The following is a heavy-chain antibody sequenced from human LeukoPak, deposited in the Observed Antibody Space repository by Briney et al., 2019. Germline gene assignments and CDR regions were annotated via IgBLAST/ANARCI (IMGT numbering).Heavy chain of an antibody. Sequence: SETLSLTCTVSGGSISSYYWSWLRQPPGKGLAWVGYIYYSGSTNYNPSLKSRVTISVDTSKNQFSLKLSSVTAADTAVYYCASALETYCGGGSCLVYGMDVWGQGTTVTVSS. D-gene: IGHD2-15*01. CDR1: GGSISSYY. CDR3: ASALETYCGGGSCLVYGMDV. CDR2: IYYSGST. V-gene: IGHV4-59*01. J-gene: IGHJ6*02.